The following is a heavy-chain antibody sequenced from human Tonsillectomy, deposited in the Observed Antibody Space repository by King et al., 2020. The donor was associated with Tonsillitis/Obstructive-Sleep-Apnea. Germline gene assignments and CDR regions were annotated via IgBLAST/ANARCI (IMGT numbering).Heavy chain of an antibody. D-gene: IGHD2-15*01. CDR3: ARVGTVVDYMDV. Sequence: VQLVESGGGLVKPGGSLRLSCVASGFNFRGHAINWVRQAPGKGLEWVSSMGQIGDYIFYAESVKGRCTVSRDNARNLLHLDMNSLKVEDTAVYYCARVGTVVDYMDVWGKGTTVTVSS. J-gene: IGHJ6*03. CDR2: MGQIGDYI. V-gene: IGHV3-21*01. CDR1: GFNFRGHA.